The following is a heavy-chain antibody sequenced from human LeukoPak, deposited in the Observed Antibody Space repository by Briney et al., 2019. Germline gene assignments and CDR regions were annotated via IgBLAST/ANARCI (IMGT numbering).Heavy chain of an antibody. CDR3: ARGARGSGSYPPAVYYLDY. Sequence: GASVKVSCKASGYTFTGYYMHWVRQAPGQGLEWMGWINPNSGGTNYAQKFQGRVTMTRDTSISTAYMELSRLRSDDTAVYYCARGARGSGSYPPAVYYLDYWGQGTLVTVSP. J-gene: IGHJ4*02. CDR1: GYTFTGYY. V-gene: IGHV1-2*02. CDR2: INPNSGGT. D-gene: IGHD3-10*01.